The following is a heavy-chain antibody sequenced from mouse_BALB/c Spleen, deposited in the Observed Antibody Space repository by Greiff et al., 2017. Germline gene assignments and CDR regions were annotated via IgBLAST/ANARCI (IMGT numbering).Heavy chain of an antibody. CDR1: GFTFSSYA. V-gene: IGHV5-6-5*01. Sequence: DVKLVESGGGLVKPGGSLKLSCAASGFTFSSYAMSWVRQTPEKRLEWVASISSGGSTYYPDSVKGRFTISRDNARNILYLQMSSLRSEDTAMYYCARRNYGNYFDYWGQGTTLTVSS. D-gene: IGHD2-1*01. CDR2: ISSGGST. J-gene: IGHJ2*01. CDR3: ARRNYGNYFDY.